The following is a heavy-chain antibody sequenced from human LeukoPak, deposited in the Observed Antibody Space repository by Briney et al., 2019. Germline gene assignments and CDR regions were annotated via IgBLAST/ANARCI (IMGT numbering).Heavy chain of an antibody. Sequence: ASVKVSCKASGYTFTGYYMHWVRQAPGQGLEWRGWINPNSGGTNYAQKFQGRVTMTRDTSISTAYMDLSRLRSDDTAVYYCARGSTAVAGHYYYYYMDVWGKGTTVTVSS. D-gene: IGHD6-19*01. CDR1: GYTFTGYY. V-gene: IGHV1-2*02. CDR2: INPNSGGT. J-gene: IGHJ6*03. CDR3: ARGSTAVAGHYYYYYMDV.